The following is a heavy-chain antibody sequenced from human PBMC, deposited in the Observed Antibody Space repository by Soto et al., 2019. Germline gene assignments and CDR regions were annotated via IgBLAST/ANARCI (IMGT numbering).Heavy chain of an antibody. CDR1: GGSISSYY. CDR2: IYYSGST. V-gene: IGHV4-59*01. J-gene: IGHJ4*02. CDR3: ARATEYYDFWSGTLPGYLDY. Sequence: SETLSLTCTVSGGSISSYYWSWIRQPPGKGLEWIGYIYYSGSTNYNPSLKSRVTISVDTSKNQFSLKLSSVTAADTAVYYCARATEYYDFWSGTLPGYLDYWGQGTLVTVSS. D-gene: IGHD3-3*01.